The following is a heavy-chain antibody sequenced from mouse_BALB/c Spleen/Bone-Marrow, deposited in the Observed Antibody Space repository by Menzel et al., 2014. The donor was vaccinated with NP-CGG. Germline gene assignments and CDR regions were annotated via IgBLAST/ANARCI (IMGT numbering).Heavy chain of an antibody. J-gene: IGHJ1*01. Sequence: DVKLVESGAELVKPGASVKLSCTASGFNIKDTYMHWVKARPEQGLEWIGRIDPANGNTKYDPKFQGKATITADTSSNTAYLQLSSLTSEDTAVYYCVYGRDWYFDVWGAGTTVTVSS. CDR2: IDPANGNT. CDR3: VYGRDWYFDV. V-gene: IGHV14-3*02. CDR1: GFNIKDTY. D-gene: IGHD1-1*01.